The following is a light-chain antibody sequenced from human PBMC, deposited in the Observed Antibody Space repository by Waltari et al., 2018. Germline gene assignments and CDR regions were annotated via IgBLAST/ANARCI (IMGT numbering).Light chain of an antibody. Sequence: DIQMTQSPSSLSASVGDRVTITCRASHRINSYLNWYQQKPGKAPKLLIYSTSSLQSGVPSRFSGSGSGTDFTLTISSLQPEDFATYYCQQSYTTLWTCCQGTKVETK. V-gene: IGKV1-39*01. CDR2: STS. CDR3: QQSYTTLWT. J-gene: IGKJ1*01. CDR1: HRINSY.